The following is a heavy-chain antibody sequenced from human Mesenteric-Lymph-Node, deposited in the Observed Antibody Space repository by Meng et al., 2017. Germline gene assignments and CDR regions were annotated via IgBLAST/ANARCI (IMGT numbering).Heavy chain of an antibody. V-gene: IGHV3-74*03. Sequence: VELVEAGGGLVQPGGSLGLSCVASGFTFSGYWMHWVRQAPGKGLVWVSRINGDGSSTTYADSVKGRFTISRDNAKNTLYLQMNSLRAEDTAVYYCTREVAAAGIGWFDPWGQGTLVTVSS. CDR2: INGDGSST. CDR3: TREVAAAGIGWFDP. J-gene: IGHJ5*02. D-gene: IGHD6-13*01. CDR1: GFTFSGYW.